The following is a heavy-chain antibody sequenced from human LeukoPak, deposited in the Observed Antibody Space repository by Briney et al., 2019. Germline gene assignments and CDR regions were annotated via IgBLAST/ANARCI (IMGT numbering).Heavy chain of an antibody. CDR3: ASAHYDFWSGYYSGLDY. V-gene: IGHV4-39*07. J-gene: IGHJ4*02. CDR1: GGSISSSSYY. CDR2: IYYSGST. Sequence: SETLSLTCTVSGGSISSSSYYWGWIRQPPGKGLEWIGSIYYSGSTYYNPSLESRVTISVDTSKNQFSLKLSSVTAADTAVYYCASAHYDFWSGYYSGLDYWGQGTLVTVSS. D-gene: IGHD3-3*01.